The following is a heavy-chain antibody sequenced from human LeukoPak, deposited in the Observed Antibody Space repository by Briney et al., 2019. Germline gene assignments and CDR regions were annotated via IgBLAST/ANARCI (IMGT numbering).Heavy chain of an antibody. J-gene: IGHJ4*02. CDR1: GFTFSSYA. D-gene: IGHD3-22*01. Sequence: GGSLRLSCTVSGFTFSSYAMHWVRQAPGKGLEWVAVTSYDESNKYYADSVKGRFTVSRDNYKDTLYLQMNNLRHDDTAVYFCARDFQTIYYDGSAFYSPFDDWGQGTLVIVSS. CDR2: TSYDESNK. V-gene: IGHV3-30*14. CDR3: ARDFQTIYYDGSAFYSPFDD.